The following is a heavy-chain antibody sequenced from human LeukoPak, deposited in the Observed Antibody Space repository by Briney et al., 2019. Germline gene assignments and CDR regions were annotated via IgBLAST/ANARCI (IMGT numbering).Heavy chain of an antibody. J-gene: IGHJ4*02. D-gene: IGHD3-22*01. CDR2: LRYDGSNQ. V-gene: IGHV3-30*02. Sequence: GGSLRLSCEASGFTFIRNGMHWVRQAPGKGLEWVAFLRYDGSNQYYADSVQGRFTISRDNSKNTLYLQMNSLRAEDTAVYYCARFTYYYDSSGYYWGQGTLVTVSS. CDR3: ARFTYYYDSSGYY. CDR1: GFTFIRNG.